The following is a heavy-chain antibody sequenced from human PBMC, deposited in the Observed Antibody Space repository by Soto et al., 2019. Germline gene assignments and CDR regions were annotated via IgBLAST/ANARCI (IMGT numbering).Heavy chain of an antibody. CDR2: INPSGGST. Sequence: ASVKVSCKASGYTFTSYYMHWVRQAPGQGLEWMGIINPSGGSTSYAQKFQGRVTMTRDTSTSTVYMELSSLRSEDTAVYYCAREWSAMVRRVPSNWFDPWGQGTLVTVSS. CDR1: GYTFTSYY. V-gene: IGHV1-46*01. D-gene: IGHD3-10*01. J-gene: IGHJ5*02. CDR3: AREWSAMVRRVPSNWFDP.